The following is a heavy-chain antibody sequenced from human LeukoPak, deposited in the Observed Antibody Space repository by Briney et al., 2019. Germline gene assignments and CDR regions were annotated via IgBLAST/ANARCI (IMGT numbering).Heavy chain of an antibody. CDR2: ISSSGSTI. V-gene: IGHV3-48*03. CDR3: TLTYDADY. J-gene: IGHJ4*02. CDR1: GFTFSSYE. Sequence: HPGGSLRLSCAASGFTFSSYEMNWVRQAPGKGLEWVSYISSSGSTIYYADSVKGRFTISRDNAKNSLYLQMNSLRAEDTAVYYCTLTYDADYWGQGTLVTVSS. D-gene: IGHD3-22*01.